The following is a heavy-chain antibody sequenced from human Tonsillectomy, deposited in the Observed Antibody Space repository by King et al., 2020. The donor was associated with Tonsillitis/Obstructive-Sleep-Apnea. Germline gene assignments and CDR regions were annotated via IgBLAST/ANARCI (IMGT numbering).Heavy chain of an antibody. CDR2: IIPILGIA. V-gene: IGHV1-69*10. CDR1: GGTFSSYA. D-gene: IGHD3-22*01. CDR3: ARDDSNGYPTYDAFDI. J-gene: IGHJ3*02. Sequence: QVQLVESGAEVKKPGSSVKVSCKASGGTFSSYAISWVRQAPGQGLEWMGGIIPILGIANNAQKFQGRVTITADKSTSTAYMELSSLSSEDTAVYYCARDDSNGYPTYDAFDIWGQGTMVTVSS.